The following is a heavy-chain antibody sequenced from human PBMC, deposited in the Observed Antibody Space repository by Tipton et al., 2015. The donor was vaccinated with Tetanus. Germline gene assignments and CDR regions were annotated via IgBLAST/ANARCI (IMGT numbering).Heavy chain of an antibody. J-gene: IGHJ6*02. CDR2: INSLGST. CDR1: GASLSSGDYF. CDR3: EGDDYYETSLRDYYGEEV. D-gene: IGHD3-16*01. Sequence: TLSLTCSVSGASLSSGDYFWSWLRQSPGGGLEWIGYINSLGSTWYNPSLKSRVTISVDSSKNQFSLNVNSVTAADTAVYFCEGDDYYETSLRDYYGEEVWGQGTTVTVSS. V-gene: IGHV4-30-4*01.